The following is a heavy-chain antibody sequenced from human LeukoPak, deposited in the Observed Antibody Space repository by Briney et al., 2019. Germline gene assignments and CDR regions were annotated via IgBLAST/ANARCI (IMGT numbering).Heavy chain of an antibody. CDR2: VSSDGTT. CDR3: ARLDCTGDGCYNH. CDR1: GDSVTSYY. D-gene: IGHD2-8*02. Sequence: NASETLSLTCSVSGDSVTSYYWSWIRQPPGKGLEWIGYVSSDGTTNCTPSLRSRVIMSVDTAKNHISLSLTSLTAADTAIYYCARLDCTGDGCYNHWGQGTLVTVSS. J-gene: IGHJ4*02. V-gene: IGHV4-59*08.